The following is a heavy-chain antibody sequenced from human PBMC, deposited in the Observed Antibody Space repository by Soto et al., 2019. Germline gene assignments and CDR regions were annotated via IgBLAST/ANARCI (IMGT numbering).Heavy chain of an antibody. CDR3: AREAWPYYYDDSGSAFDF. D-gene: IGHD3-22*01. V-gene: IGHV1-3*01. J-gene: IGHJ4*02. CDR2: VNAGNGNT. Sequence: ASVKVSCKASGYTFTSYARRWMRQAPAHRLEWMGWVNAGNGNTKYSQKFQGRVTITRDTSASTACMELSSLTSEDTAVYYCAREAWPYYYDDSGSAFDFWGQGTLVTVS. CDR1: GYTFTSYA.